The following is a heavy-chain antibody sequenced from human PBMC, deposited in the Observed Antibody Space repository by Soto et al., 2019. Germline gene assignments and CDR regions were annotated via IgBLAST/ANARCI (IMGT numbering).Heavy chain of an antibody. CDR2: IYSGGST. CDR3: ARDRIPTGMDV. V-gene: IGHV3-66*01. Sequence: AGGALRLSCAASGFTVSSNYMSWVRQAPGKGLEWVSVIYSGGSTYYADSVKGRFTISRDNSKNTLYLQMNSLRAEDTAVYYCARDRIPTGMDVWGKGTTVTVSS. CDR1: GFTVSSNY. J-gene: IGHJ6*04.